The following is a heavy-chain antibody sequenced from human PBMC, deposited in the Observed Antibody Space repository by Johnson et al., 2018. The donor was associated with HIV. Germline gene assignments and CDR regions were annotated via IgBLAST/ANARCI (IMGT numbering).Heavy chain of an antibody. CDR3: AREATVTLLHQWAFDI. Sequence: VQLVESGGGLVQPGGSLRLSCAVSGFTFSDYYMTWIRQAPGKGLEWVAVISYDGSNKYYADSVKGRFTISRDNSKNTLYLQMNSLRAEDTAVYYCAREATVTLLHQWAFDIWGQGTMVTVSS. V-gene: IGHV3-30*14. CDR2: ISYDGSNK. CDR1: GFTFSDYY. J-gene: IGHJ3*02. D-gene: IGHD4-17*01.